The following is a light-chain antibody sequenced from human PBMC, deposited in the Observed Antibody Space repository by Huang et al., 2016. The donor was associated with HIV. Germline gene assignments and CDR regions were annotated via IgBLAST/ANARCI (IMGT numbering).Light chain of an antibody. J-gene: IGKJ1*01. CDR3: QQYSSYIQWT. CDR2: QAS. CDR1: QSVRSW. V-gene: IGKV1-5*03. Sequence: DIQMTQSPSTLSASVGDRVTIICRASQSVRSWLAWYQQKPGKAPKLLIYQASTLQNGVPSRFSGSGSGTEFTLTISSLQPDDFVTYYCQQYSSYIQWTFGQGTKVEI.